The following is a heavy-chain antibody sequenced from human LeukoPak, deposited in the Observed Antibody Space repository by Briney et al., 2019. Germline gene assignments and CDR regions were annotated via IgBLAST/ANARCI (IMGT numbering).Heavy chain of an antibody. CDR1: GGSFSGYY. Sequence: SETLSLTCAVYGGSFSGYYLSWIRQPPGKGLEWIGSIYHSGSTYYNPSLKSRVTISVDTSKNQFSLKLSSVTAADTAVYYCARRGYCSSTSCQPFDYWGQGTLVTVSS. CDR3: ARRGYCSSTSCQPFDY. CDR2: IYHSGST. D-gene: IGHD2-2*03. V-gene: IGHV4-34*01. J-gene: IGHJ4*02.